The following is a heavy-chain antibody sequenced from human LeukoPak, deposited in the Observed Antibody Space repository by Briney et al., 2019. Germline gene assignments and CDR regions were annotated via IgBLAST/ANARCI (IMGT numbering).Heavy chain of an antibody. J-gene: IGHJ4*02. CDR1: GFTPSINY. V-gene: IGHV3-53*01. Sequence: GGSLRLSCAASGFTPSINYIRWVRHPPGKGLGWVSDIYSGGSTYYADSVTGRFTISTASSKNTLYLQMNSLRAEATAGYYIARDQFAFGLFDDWGQGTLVTVSS. CDR3: ARDQFAFGLFDD. CDR2: IYSGGST. D-gene: IGHD3-10*01.